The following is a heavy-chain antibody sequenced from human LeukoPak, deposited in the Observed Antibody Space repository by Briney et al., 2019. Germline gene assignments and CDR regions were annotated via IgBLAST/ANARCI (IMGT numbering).Heavy chain of an antibody. CDR3: ARDGDIVAPDY. V-gene: IGHV3-48*04. Sequence: GGSLRLSCAASGFTFSSYSMNWVRQAPGKGLEWVSYISSSSSTIYYADSVKGRFTISRDDAKNSLYLQMNSLRAEDTAVYYCARDGDIVAPDYWGQGTLVTVSS. D-gene: IGHD5-12*01. CDR2: ISSSSSTI. CDR1: GFTFSSYS. J-gene: IGHJ4*02.